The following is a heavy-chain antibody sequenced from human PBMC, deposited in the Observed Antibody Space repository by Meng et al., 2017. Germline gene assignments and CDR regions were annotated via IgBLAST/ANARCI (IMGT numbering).Heavy chain of an antibody. D-gene: IGHD3-3*01. V-gene: IGHV4-34*01. CDR2: INHSGSN. J-gene: IGHJ6*02. CDR1: GGSFSGYY. CDR3: ARCFYDFWSGDWPGGYYYYGMDV. Sequence: SETLSLTCAVYGGSFSGYYGSWIRQPPGKGLEWIGEINHSGSNNYNPSLKSRVTISVDTCKNQFSLKLSSVTAADTAVYYCARCFYDFWSGDWPGGYYYYGMDVWGQGTTVTVSS.